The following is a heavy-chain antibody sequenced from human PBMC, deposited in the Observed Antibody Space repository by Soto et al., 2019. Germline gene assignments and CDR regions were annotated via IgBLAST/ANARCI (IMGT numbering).Heavy chain of an antibody. CDR3: EKDRIYDYGDHEGAFDI. Sequence: GGSLRLSCAASGFTFSSYGMHWVRQAPGKGLEWVAVISYDGSNKYYADSVKGRFTISRDNSKNTLYLQMNSLRAEDTAVYYCEKDRIYDYGDHEGAFDIWGQGTMVTVSS. CDR2: ISYDGSNK. D-gene: IGHD4-17*01. J-gene: IGHJ3*02. CDR1: GFTFSSYG. V-gene: IGHV3-30*18.